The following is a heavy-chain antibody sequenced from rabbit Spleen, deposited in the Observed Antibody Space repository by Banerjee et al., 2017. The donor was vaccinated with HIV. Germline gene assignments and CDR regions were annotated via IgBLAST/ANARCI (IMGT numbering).Heavy chain of an antibody. CDR2: INAATGKP. CDR1: GVSFSSNYY. Sequence: QSLEESGGDLVKPGASLTLTCTASGVSFSSNYYMCWVRQAPGKGLEWIACINAATGKPVYATWAKGRFTISRTSSTTVTLRTTSLTAADRAAYFCARDLVGVIGWNFYLWGPGTLVTVS. D-gene: IGHD1-1*01. J-gene: IGHJ4*01. V-gene: IGHV1S40*01. CDR3: ARDLVGVIGWNFYL.